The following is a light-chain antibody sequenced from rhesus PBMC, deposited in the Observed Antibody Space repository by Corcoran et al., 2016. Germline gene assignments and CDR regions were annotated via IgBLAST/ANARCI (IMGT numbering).Light chain of an antibody. V-gene: IGKV1-43*02. CDR3: LQYNSDPWT. Sequence: DIQMTQSPSSLSASVGDRVTITCRASQGISTYLNWYQQKPGKAPKRLIYAASSLESGVPSRFRGSGPGTDFTLTISSLQPEDFATYYCLQYNSDPWTFGQGTKVEIK. J-gene: IGKJ1*01. CDR1: QGISTY. CDR2: AAS.